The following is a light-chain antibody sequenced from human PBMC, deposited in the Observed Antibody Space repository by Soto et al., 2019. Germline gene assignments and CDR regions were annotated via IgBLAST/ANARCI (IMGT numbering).Light chain of an antibody. CDR2: RDT. CDR3: QVWDRSSAWV. J-gene: IGLJ3*02. V-gene: IGLV3-9*01. Sequence: SYELTQPLSVSVALGQTARIICGGNNIGSKFVHWYQQRPGQAPVLVIYRDTNRPSGIPERFSASTSGNTATLTISRAQAGDEADYYCQVWDRSSAWVFGGGTRLTVL. CDR1: NIGSKF.